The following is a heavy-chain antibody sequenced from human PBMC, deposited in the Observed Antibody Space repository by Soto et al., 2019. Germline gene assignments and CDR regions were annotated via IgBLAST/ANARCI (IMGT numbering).Heavy chain of an antibody. CDR2: INPSGST. Sequence: SETLSLTCAVYGGSFSGYYWSWIRQPPGKGLEWIGEINPSGSTNYNPSLKSRVTISVDTSKNQFSLNLSSVTAADTAVYYCARGRPGRSSGWYNYWGQGTLVTVSS. V-gene: IGHV4-34*01. CDR3: ARGRPGRSSGWYNY. CDR1: GGSFSGYY. J-gene: IGHJ4*02. D-gene: IGHD6-19*01.